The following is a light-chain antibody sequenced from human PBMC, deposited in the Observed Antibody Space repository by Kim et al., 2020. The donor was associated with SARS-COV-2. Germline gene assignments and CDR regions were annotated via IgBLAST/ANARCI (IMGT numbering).Light chain of an antibody. J-gene: IGLJ2*01. CDR2: SNY. CDR1: SSNIGSNY. V-gene: IGLV1-47*01. Sequence: GQRVTSSCSGSSSNIGSNYVYWYQQLPGTAPKLLIYSNYQRPSGVPDRFSASKSATSASLAISGLRSEDEADYYCTAWDDSLSGVVFGGGTQLTVL. CDR3: TAWDDSLSGVV.